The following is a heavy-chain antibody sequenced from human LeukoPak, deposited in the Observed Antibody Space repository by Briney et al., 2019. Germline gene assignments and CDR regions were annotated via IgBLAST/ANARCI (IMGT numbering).Heavy chain of an antibody. J-gene: IGHJ4*02. CDR3: AKDHYYDSSGYYY. V-gene: IGHV3-23*01. D-gene: IGHD3-22*01. CDR2: ISGSGGST. CDR1: GFTFSSYA. Sequence: GGSLRLSCAASGFTFSSYAMSWVRQVPGKGLEWVSAISGSGGSTYYADSVKGRFTISRDNSKNTLYLQMNSLRAEDTAVYYCAKDHYYDSSGYYYWGQGTLVTVSS.